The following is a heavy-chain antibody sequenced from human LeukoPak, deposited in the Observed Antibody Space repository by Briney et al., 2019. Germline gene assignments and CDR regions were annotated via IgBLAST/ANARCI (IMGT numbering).Heavy chain of an antibody. D-gene: IGHD5-18*01. CDR2: INHSGST. Sequence: PGGSLRLSCAASGFTFSSYSMNWVRQPPGKGLEWIGEINHSGSTNYNPSLKSRVTISVDTSKNQFSLKLSSVTAADTAVYYCARAFKYSYGRTYYYYMDVWGKGTTVTVSS. V-gene: IGHV4-34*01. CDR3: ARAFKYSYGRTYYYYMDV. J-gene: IGHJ6*03. CDR1: GFTFSSYS.